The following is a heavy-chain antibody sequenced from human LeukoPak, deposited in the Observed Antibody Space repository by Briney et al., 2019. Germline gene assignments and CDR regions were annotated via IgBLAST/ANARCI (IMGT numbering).Heavy chain of an antibody. CDR3: VVTQKWLAFDY. CDR1: GGSISGRY. J-gene: IGHJ4*02. D-gene: IGHD6-19*01. Sequence: PTETLSLTCAVSGGSISGRYWSWIRQPPGKGLEWIANWRYDGSPNYTPSLESRATISLDTSKNQFSLRLTSVTAADTAVYYCVVTQKWLAFDYWGQGILVTVSS. V-gene: IGHV4-59*08. CDR2: WRYDGSP.